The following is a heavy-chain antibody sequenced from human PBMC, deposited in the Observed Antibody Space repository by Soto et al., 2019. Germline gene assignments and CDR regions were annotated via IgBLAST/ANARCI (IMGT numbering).Heavy chain of an antibody. CDR2: ISPNSGGT. J-gene: IGHJ4*02. CDR1: EYTFTGYY. V-gene: IGHV1-2*02. D-gene: IGHD6-6*01. Sequence: GASVKVSCKASEYTFTGYYMHWVRQAPGQGLEWMGWISPNSGGTNYAQKFRGRVTMTRDTSISTAYMELRRLRSDDTAVCYCALEYSSSSSPDYWGQGTLVTVSS. CDR3: ALEYSSSSSPDY.